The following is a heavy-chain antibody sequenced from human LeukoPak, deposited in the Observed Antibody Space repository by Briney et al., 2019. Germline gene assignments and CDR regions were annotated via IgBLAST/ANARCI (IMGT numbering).Heavy chain of an antibody. CDR3: ARETHDPTMFRGVVDY. CDR2: IYYSGST. CDR1: GGSISSGGYY. J-gene: IGHJ4*02. Sequence: KTSQTLSLTCTVSGGSISSGGYYWSWIRQPPGKGLEWIGYIYYSGSTYYNPSLKSRLTISADTSKNQFSLKLRSVTAADTAVYYCARETHDPTMFRGVVDYWGRGTLVTVSS. V-gene: IGHV4-30-4*08. D-gene: IGHD3-10*01.